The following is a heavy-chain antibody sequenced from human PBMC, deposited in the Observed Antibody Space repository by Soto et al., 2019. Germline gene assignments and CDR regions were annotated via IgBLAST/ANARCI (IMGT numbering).Heavy chain of an antibody. CDR2: IIPIVGTE. CDR3: STSVYCSTTRCYYYYGLDV. D-gene: IGHD2-2*01. J-gene: IGHJ6*02. V-gene: IGHV1-69*01. Sequence: QVQLVQSGAEVKKPGSSVKVSCKVSGGTFSSHSINWVRQAPGQGPEWMGGIIPIVGTENYAQQFQGRVTITADESTSTAYMELSSLTSEDTALYYCSTSVYCSTTRCYYYYGLDVWGQGTTVIVSS. CDR1: GGTFSSHS.